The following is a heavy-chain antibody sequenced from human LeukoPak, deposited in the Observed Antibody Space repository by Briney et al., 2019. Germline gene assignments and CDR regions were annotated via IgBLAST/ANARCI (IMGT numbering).Heavy chain of an antibody. Sequence: PSETLSLTCTVSGGSITSGGYSWSWIRQPPGKGLEWIGYISYSGTTYYNPSLKSRVTISLDTSKNQFSLKLTSVTAADTAVYYCARVSGYDSRIWFDPWGQGTLVTVSS. CDR3: ARVSGYDSRIWFDP. CDR2: ISYSGTT. CDR1: GGSITSGGYS. J-gene: IGHJ5*02. D-gene: IGHD5-12*01. V-gene: IGHV4-30-4*01.